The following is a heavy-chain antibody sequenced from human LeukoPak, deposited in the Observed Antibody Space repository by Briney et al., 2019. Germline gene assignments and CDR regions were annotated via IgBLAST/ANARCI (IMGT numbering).Heavy chain of an antibody. V-gene: IGHV3-23*01. CDR1: GFTVSSNY. CDR2: ISGSGGST. Sequence: GGSLRLSCAASGFTVSSNYMSWVRQAPGKGLEWVSAISGSGGSTYYADSVKGRFTISRDNSKNTLYLQMNSLRAEDTAVYYCAKDYDILTGYPTTFDYWGQGTLVTVSS. J-gene: IGHJ4*02. D-gene: IGHD3-9*01. CDR3: AKDYDILTGYPTTFDY.